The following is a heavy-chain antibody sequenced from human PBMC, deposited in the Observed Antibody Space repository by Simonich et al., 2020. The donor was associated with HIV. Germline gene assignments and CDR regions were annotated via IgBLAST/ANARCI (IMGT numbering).Heavy chain of an antibody. V-gene: IGHV4-38-2*01. CDR1: GYFISSGYY. CDR3: ARALGHYSTTWYWDY. J-gene: IGHJ4*02. D-gene: IGHD6-13*01. CDR2: NYHSGST. Sequence: QVQLQESGPGLVKPSETLSLTCAVSGYFISSGYYWGWIRQPPGKGLEWIGSNYHSGSTYYNPALKSRVTISVDMSKNQFSLKLSSVTAADTAVYYCARALGHYSTTWYWDYWGQGTLVTVSS.